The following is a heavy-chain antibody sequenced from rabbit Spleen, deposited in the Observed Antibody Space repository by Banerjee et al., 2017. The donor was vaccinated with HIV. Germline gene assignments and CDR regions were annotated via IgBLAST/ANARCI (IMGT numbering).Heavy chain of an antibody. J-gene: IGHJ3*01. Sequence: QSLQEAGGDLVKPGGSLALTCTASGFSFSNNYYMCWVRQAPGKGLEWIVCIDTGSSGFTYYASWAKGRFTISKTSSTTVTLQMTSLTAADTATYFCARDTSSSFSSYGMDLWGQGTLVTVS. CDR1: GFSFSNNYY. CDR3: ARDTSSSFSSYGMDL. V-gene: IGHV1S40*01. D-gene: IGHD1-1*01. CDR2: IDTGSSGFT.